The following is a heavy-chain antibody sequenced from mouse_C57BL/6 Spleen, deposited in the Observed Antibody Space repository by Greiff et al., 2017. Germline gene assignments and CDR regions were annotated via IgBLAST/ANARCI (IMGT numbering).Heavy chain of an antibody. Sequence: VQLQQSGPELVKPGASVKMSCKASGYTFTDYNMHWVKQSHGKSLEWIGYINPNNGGTSYNQKFKGKATLTVNKSSSTAYMELRSLTSEDSAVYYCARSYYGSSPPWFAYWGQGTLVTVSA. CDR1: GYTFTDYN. CDR3: ARSYYGSSPPWFAY. V-gene: IGHV1-22*01. D-gene: IGHD1-1*01. J-gene: IGHJ3*01. CDR2: INPNNGGT.